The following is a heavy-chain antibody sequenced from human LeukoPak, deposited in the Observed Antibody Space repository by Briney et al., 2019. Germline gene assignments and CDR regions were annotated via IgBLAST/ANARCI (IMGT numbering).Heavy chain of an antibody. CDR1: GFTFSSYA. CDR2: ISSSGSTI. V-gene: IGHV3-48*03. CDR3: ARGPTAMAYYYGMDV. J-gene: IGHJ6*02. D-gene: IGHD5-18*01. Sequence: GGSLRLSCAASGFTFSSYAMSWVRQAPGKGLEWVSYISSSGSTIYYADSVKGRFTISRDNAKNSLYLQMNSLRAEDTAVYYCARGPTAMAYYYGMDVWGQGTTVTVSS.